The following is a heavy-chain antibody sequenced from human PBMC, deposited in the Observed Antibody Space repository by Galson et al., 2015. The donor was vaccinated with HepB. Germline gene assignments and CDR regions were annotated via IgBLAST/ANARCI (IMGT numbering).Heavy chain of an antibody. Sequence: SVKVSCKASGYTFTSYGISWVRQAPGQGLEWMGGIIPIFGTANYAQKFQGRVTITADESTSTAYMELSSLRSEDTAVYYCAVEQRTSSGWSGHHYYGMDVWGQGTTVTVSS. CDR2: IIPIFGTA. CDR3: AVEQRTSSGWSGHHYYGMDV. J-gene: IGHJ6*02. CDR1: GYTFTSYG. V-gene: IGHV1-69*13. D-gene: IGHD6-19*01.